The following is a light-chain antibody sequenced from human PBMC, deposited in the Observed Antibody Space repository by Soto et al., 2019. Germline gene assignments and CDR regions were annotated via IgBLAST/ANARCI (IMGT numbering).Light chain of an antibody. Sequence: QSVLTQPASVFGSPGQSITFSCTGTSSDVGGYNFVSWYQQHPGKAPKLMIYEVSSRPSGVSNRFSGSKSGKTASLTISGLQPEEEANYYCTSYTTTTPFVFGTGTKVTVL. V-gene: IGLV2-14*03. CDR3: TSYTTTTPFV. CDR2: EVS. J-gene: IGLJ1*01. CDR1: SSDVGGYNF.